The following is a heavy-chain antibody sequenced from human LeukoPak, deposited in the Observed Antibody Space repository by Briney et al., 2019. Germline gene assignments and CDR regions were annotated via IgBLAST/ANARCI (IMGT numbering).Heavy chain of an antibody. Sequence: PSETLSLTCAVYGGSFSGYYWSWIRQPPGKGLEWIGEINHSGSTNYNPSLKSRVTISVDTSKDQFSLKLSSVTAADTAVYYCASGSYYGSRRYAYWGQGTLVTVPS. J-gene: IGHJ4*02. V-gene: IGHV4-34*01. CDR3: ASGSYYGSRRYAY. CDR1: GGSFSGYY. D-gene: IGHD1-26*01. CDR2: INHSGST.